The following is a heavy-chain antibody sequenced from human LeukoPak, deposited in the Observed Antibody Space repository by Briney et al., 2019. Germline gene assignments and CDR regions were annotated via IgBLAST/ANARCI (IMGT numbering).Heavy chain of an antibody. V-gene: IGHV4-59*12. Sequence: PSETLSLTCSVSGDSIRRYFWSWIRLSPGKGLEWIGYVHHSGTSRYKPSLEGRVTLSLDTSENQFSLTLKSVTAADTAVYYCARTAVVTPYPNNAFDIWGQGTMVTVSS. CDR3: ARTAVVTPYPNNAFDI. CDR1: GDSIRRYF. CDR2: VHHSGTS. D-gene: IGHD5-18*01. J-gene: IGHJ3*02.